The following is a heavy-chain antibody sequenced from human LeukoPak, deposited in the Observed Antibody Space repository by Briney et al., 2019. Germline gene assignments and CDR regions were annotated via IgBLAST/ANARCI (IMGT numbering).Heavy chain of an antibody. V-gene: IGHV6-1*01. D-gene: IGHD6-13*01. Sequence: SQALSLTCAVSGDSVSSNSAAWNWVRQSPSRGLEWLGRTYYRSKWYNEYAVSVKSRTTINPDTSKNQFSLHLNSVTPEDTAVYYCAGSHSSTWYPDCWGQGTLVTVSS. CDR2: TYYRSKWYN. CDR1: GDSVSSNSAA. CDR3: AGSHSSTWYPDC. J-gene: IGHJ4*02.